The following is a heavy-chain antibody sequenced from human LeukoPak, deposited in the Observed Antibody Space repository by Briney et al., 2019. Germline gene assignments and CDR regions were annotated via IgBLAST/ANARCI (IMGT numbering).Heavy chain of an antibody. CDR1: GFTFTNYA. V-gene: IGHV3-23*01. CDR2: ITVSGDSS. Sequence: PGGSLRLSCAGSGFTFTNYAMSWVRQAPGKGLEWVSSITVSGDSSDYADSVKGRFTISRDNSRNTLYLQMNNLRAEDTAVYYCATSPTFDPWGQGTLVTVSS. CDR3: ATSPTFDP. J-gene: IGHJ5*02.